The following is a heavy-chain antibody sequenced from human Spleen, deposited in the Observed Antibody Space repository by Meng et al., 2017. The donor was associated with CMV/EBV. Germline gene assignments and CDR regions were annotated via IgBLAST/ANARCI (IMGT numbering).Heavy chain of an antibody. V-gene: IGHV4-30-4*08. CDR1: SGSFSGYY. CDR2: IYYSGST. CDR3: ARAASSETDFWSGYDFDY. D-gene: IGHD3-3*01. J-gene: IGHJ4*02. Sequence: SETLSLTCAVYSGSFSGYYWSWIRQPPGKGLEWIGYIYYSGSTYYNPSLKSRVTISVDTSKNQFSLKLSSVTAADTAVYYCARAASSETDFWSGYDFDYWGQGTLVTVSS.